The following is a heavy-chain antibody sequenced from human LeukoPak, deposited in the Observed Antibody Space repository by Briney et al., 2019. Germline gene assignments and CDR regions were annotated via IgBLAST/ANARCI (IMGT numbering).Heavy chain of an antibody. CDR1: GYTFTSYY. J-gene: IGHJ3*02. Sequence: ASVKVSCKASGYTFTSYYMHWVRQAPGQGREWMGIINPSGGSTSYAQKFQGRVTITADESTSTAYMELSSLRSEDTAVYYCFMQATAMANRVLILHDAFDIWGQGTMVTVSS. V-gene: IGHV1-46*01. D-gene: IGHD5-18*01. CDR2: INPSGGST. CDR3: FMQATAMANRVLILHDAFDI.